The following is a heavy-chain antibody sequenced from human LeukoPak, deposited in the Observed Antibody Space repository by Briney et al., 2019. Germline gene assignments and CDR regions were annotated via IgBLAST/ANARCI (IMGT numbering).Heavy chain of an antibody. V-gene: IGHV3-66*01. D-gene: IGHD4-17*01. J-gene: IGHJ3*01. CDR1: GFTVSSNY. CDR3: AREMTTVTYDGSDV. Sequence: GGSLRLSCAAPGFTVSSNYMSWVRQAPGKGLEWVSVIYSGGSTYYSGSVKGRFTISRENAKNSLYLQMNNLRAGDTAVYYCAREMTTVTYDGSDVWGQGTMVTVSS. CDR2: IYSGGST.